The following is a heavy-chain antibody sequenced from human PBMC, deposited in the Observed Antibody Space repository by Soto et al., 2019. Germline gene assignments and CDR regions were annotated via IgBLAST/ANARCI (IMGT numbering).Heavy chain of an antibody. CDR2: IYNSATT. CDR3: VRGVISETRHPEFDY. V-gene: IGHV4-39*01. Sequence: LSLTCTVSGGSVNSPNYYWGWIRKPPGKGLEWIGSIYNSATTYYNPSLKTRVTISADTSRNQFSLNLRSVTAADTAMYYCVRGVISETRHPEFDYWGQRALVTVSS. J-gene: IGHJ4*02. D-gene: IGHD1-20*01. CDR1: GGSVNSPNYY.